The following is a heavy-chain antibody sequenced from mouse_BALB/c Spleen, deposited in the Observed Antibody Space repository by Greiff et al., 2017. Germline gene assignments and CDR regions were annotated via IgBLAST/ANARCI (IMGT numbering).Heavy chain of an antibody. Sequence: EVKLVESGGGLVKPGGSLKLSCAASGFTFSDYYMYWVRQTPEKRLEWVATISDGGSYTYYPDSVKGRFTISRDNAKNNLYLQMSSLKSEDTAMYYCAREELGMNYAMDYWGQGTSVTVSS. CDR3: AREELGMNYAMDY. D-gene: IGHD4-1*01. CDR2: ISDGGSYT. V-gene: IGHV5-4*02. CDR1: GFTFSDYY. J-gene: IGHJ4*01.